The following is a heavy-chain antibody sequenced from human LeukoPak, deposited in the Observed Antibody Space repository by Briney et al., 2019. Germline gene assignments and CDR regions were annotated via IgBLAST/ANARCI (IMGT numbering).Heavy chain of an antibody. Sequence: GGSLRLSCAASGFTFDDYGMSWVRQAPGKGLEWVSGINWNGGSTGYADSVKGRFTISRDNAKNSLYLQMNSLRAEDTALYYCARGFGSSIPYSYYYYLDVWGKGTTVTVSS. J-gene: IGHJ6*03. V-gene: IGHV3-20*04. CDR1: GFTFDDYG. CDR3: ARGFGSSIPYSYYYYLDV. CDR2: INWNGGST. D-gene: IGHD6-6*01.